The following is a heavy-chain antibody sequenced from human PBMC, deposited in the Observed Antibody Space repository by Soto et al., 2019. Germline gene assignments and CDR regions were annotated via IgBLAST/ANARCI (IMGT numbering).Heavy chain of an antibody. V-gene: IGHV4-34*01. CDR2: INHSGST. J-gene: IGHJ4*02. D-gene: IGHD5-12*01. CDR3: ARGNIVATIIHFDY. Sequence: SETLSLTCAVYGGSLSGYYWSWILQPPGKGLEWIGEINHSGSTNYNPPLKSRVTISVDTSKNQFSMKLSAVTAADTAVYYCARGNIVATIIHFDYWGQGTLVTVSS. CDR1: GGSLSGYY.